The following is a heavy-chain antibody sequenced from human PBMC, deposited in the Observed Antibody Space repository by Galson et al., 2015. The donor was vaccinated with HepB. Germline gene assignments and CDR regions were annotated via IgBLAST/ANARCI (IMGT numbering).Heavy chain of an antibody. V-gene: IGHV3-64D*08. J-gene: IGHJ4*02. Sequence: SLRLSCAASGFTFSTSAMHWVRQAPGKGLEYLSTITSDGGTTYYADSAKGRFSIFRDTSKNILYLQMSSLRPEDTAVYYCVKGSVDMATTTPLAYWGQGTLVTVSS. CDR3: VKGSVDMATTTPLAY. CDR2: ITSDGGTT. D-gene: IGHD5-24*01. CDR1: GFTFSTSA.